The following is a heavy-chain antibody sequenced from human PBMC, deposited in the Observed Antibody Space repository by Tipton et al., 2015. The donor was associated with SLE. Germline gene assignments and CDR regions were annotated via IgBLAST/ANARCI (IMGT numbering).Heavy chain of an antibody. CDR3: ARGVDIATDYFDY. V-gene: IGHV4-38-2*01. J-gene: IGHJ4*02. CDR2: IYHTGST. D-gene: IGHD2-15*01. Sequence: TLSLTCAVSGYSIGTGYYWVWFRQSPGKGLEWIGNIYHTGSTYYSPSLRGRVTISMDTSKNQFSLKLSSVTAADTAVYYCARGVDIATDYFDYWGQGTLVTVSS. CDR1: GYSIGTGYY.